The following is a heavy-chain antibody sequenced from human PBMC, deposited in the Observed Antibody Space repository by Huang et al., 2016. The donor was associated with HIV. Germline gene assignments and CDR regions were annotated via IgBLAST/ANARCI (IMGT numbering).Heavy chain of an antibody. Sequence: QLQLQESGPGLVKPSETLSLTCTVSDGSISSSSYYWGWIRQPPGKGLEWIATFFYDGNTYYNPSRKSRVTISVDTSKNQFSLNLSSVTAADTAVYYCAAMVRGVISYFDYWGQGTLVTVSS. CDR3: AAMVRGVISYFDY. CDR1: DGSISSSSYY. D-gene: IGHD3-10*01. CDR2: FFYDGNT. J-gene: IGHJ4*02. V-gene: IGHV4-39*01.